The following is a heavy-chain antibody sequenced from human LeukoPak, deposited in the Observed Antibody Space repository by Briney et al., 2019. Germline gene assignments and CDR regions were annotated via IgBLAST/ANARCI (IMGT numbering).Heavy chain of an antibody. CDR1: GFTLSSYL. D-gene: IGHD6-13*01. J-gene: IGHJ4*02. CDR3: ARDNRGSSWYFDY. CDR2: IHSDGSR. V-gene: IGHV3-74*01. Sequence: GGSLRLSCAVSGFTLSSYLMHWVRQTPGKGLVWISRIHSDGSRSYADSVKGRFTISRDDAKNTLYLQMNSLRVEDTAVYYCARDNRGSSWYFDYWGQGTLVTVSS.